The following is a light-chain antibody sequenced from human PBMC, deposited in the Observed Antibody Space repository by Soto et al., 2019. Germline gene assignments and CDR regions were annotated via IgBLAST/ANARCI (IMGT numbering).Light chain of an antibody. Sequence: DIQMTQSPSSLSASVGDRVTITCRASQDLGNRLAWFQQKPGKAPKSLIYAASSLQFGVPSRFSGSGSETDYTLTITGLQSEDFATYFCQQYYLYPLTFGQGTRLDI. CDR1: QDLGNR. CDR3: QQYYLYPLT. J-gene: IGKJ5*01. CDR2: AAS. V-gene: IGKV1-16*01.